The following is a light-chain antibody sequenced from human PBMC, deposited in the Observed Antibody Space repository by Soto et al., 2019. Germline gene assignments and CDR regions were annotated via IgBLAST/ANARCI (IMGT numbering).Light chain of an antibody. J-gene: IGKJ5*01. CDR1: QSVTSSF. CDR2: GAS. Sequence: EIVLTQSPGTLSLSPGERATLSCRASQSVTSSFLAWYQQKPGQAPRLLIYGASSRVSGIPDRLSGSGSGTDFTLTINGLEPEDFAVYYCQQYGTSQFTF. V-gene: IGKV3-20*01. CDR3: QQYGTSQFT.